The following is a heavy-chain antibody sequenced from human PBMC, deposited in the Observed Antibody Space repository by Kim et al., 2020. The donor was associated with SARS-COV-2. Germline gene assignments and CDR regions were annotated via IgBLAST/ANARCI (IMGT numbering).Heavy chain of an antibody. D-gene: IGHD3-10*01. Sequence: SETLSLTCAVYGGSFSGYYWSWIRQPPGKGLEWIGEINHSGSTNYNPSLKSRVTISVDTSKNQFSLKLSSVTAADTAVYYCARGGWVWFGIYGMDVWGQGTTVTVSS. CDR1: GGSFSGYY. CDR3: ARGGWVWFGIYGMDV. J-gene: IGHJ6*02. V-gene: IGHV4-34*01. CDR2: INHSGST.